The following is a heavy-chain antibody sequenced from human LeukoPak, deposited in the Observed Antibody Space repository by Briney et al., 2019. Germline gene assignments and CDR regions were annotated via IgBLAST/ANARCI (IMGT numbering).Heavy chain of an antibody. D-gene: IGHD3-9*01. CDR3: ARMGAFTDIDY. Sequence: ASVKVSCKASGYIFSDYYMHWVRQAPGQGLEWMGWINPGTDGTKYAQNFQDRVTLTRDTSTSTAFMEVTSLTSDDTAVYYCARMGAFTDIDYWGQGTLVTVSS. CDR2: INPGTDGT. V-gene: IGHV1-2*02. J-gene: IGHJ4*02. CDR1: GYIFSDYY.